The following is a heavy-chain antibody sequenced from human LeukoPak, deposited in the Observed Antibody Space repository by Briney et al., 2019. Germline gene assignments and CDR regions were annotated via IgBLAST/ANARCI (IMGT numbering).Heavy chain of an antibody. D-gene: IGHD1-26*01. V-gene: IGHV4-59*08. CDR1: GGSISSYY. CDR2: IYYSGRT. J-gene: IGHJ4*02. Sequence: SETLSLTCSVSGGSISSYYWSWIRQPPGKGLEWIGYIYYSGRTNYNPSLKSRVTISVDTTKNQFSLKLSSVTAADTAVYHCASLRERSYYARGFDYWGRGTLVTVSS. CDR3: ASLRERSYYARGFDY.